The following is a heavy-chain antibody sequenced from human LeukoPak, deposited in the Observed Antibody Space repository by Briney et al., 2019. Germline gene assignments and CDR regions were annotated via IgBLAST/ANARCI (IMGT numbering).Heavy chain of an antibody. CDR3: AKDYYDSGNYFFDY. CDR2: ISGSGGST. J-gene: IGHJ4*02. Sequence: GGSLRLSCAASGFTFSSYAMNWVRQAPGNGLEWVSAISGSGGSTYYADSVKGRFTISRDNSKNTLYLQMNSLRAEDTAVYYCAKDYYDSGNYFFDYWGQGTLVTVSS. CDR1: GFTFSSYA. V-gene: IGHV3-23*01. D-gene: IGHD3-10*01.